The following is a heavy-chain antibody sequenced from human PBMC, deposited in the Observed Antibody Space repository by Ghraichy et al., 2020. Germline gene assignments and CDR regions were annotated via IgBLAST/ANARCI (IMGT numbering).Heavy chain of an antibody. CDR1: GFTFSSYA. Sequence: GGSLRLSCAASGFTFSSYAMSWVRQAPGKGLEWVSAISGSGGSTYYADSVKGRFTISRDSSQNTLYLQMNSLRAEDTAIYYCAKAHCGGGSCYSGLSWFDPWGPGTLVTVSS. CDR3: AKAHCGGGSCYSGLSWFDP. CDR2: ISGSGGST. D-gene: IGHD2-15*01. J-gene: IGHJ5*02. V-gene: IGHV3-23*01.